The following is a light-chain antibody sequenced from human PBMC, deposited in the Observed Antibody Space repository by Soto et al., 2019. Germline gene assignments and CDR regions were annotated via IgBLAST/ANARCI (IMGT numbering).Light chain of an antibody. CDR1: QNININY. V-gene: IGKV3-20*01. J-gene: IGKJ4*01. CDR2: GAS. CDR3: QKYGSSPLN. Sequence: ESVLTHSPGTLSFSPFEISTLSFLSSQNININYLAWYQQKPGQAPRLLIYGASIRATGIPDRFSVSGSGTDFTLTINRLEPEDFAVYYCQKYGSSPLNCGGGHKGDIK.